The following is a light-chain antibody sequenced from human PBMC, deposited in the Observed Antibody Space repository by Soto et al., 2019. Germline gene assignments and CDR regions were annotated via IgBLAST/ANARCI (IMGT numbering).Light chain of an antibody. Sequence: QSAVTQPPSASGTPGQRVTISCSGSSSNIGTNIVNWYQQLPGMAPKLLIFNNNQRPSGVPDRFSGSKSGTSASLAISGLQSEDEADYYCATWDDSLKGWVFGGGTKLTVL. CDR3: ATWDDSLKGWV. CDR2: NNN. V-gene: IGLV1-44*01. CDR1: SSNIGTNI. J-gene: IGLJ3*02.